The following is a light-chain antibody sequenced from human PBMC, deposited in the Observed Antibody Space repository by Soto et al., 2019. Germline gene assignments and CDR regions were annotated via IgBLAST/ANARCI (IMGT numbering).Light chain of an antibody. J-gene: IGLJ1*01. CDR1: SSDVGSYNL. CDR3: CSYAGSSNV. V-gene: IGLV2-23*03. CDR2: EGS. Sequence: QSALTQPASVSGSPGQSITISCTGTSSDVGSYNLVSWYQQHPGKAPKLMIYEGSKRPTGVSNRFSGSKSANTASLTISGLQPEDEAEYYCCSYAGSSNVFGTGTKLTVL.